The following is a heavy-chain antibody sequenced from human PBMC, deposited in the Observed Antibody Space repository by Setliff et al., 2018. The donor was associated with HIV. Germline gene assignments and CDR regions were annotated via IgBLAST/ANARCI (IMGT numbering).Heavy chain of an antibody. CDR1: GFTFNTYR. CDR3: TREPTRYTNSPRGRYFQH. J-gene: IGHJ1*01. Sequence: GESLKTSCAASGFTFNTYRMNWVRQTPGKGLEWVSFISASGSSIFYADSVKGRFTISRDNDQNSVYLQMNRLTAGDTATYYCTREPTRYTNSPRGRYFQHWGQGTLVTVSS. D-gene: IGHD2-2*02. CDR2: ISASGSSI. V-gene: IGHV3-48*01.